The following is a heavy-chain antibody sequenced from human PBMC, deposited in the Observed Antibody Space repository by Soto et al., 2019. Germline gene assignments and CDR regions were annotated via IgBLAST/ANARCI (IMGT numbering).Heavy chain of an antibody. D-gene: IGHD3-10*01. CDR2: ISWNSGSI. V-gene: IGHV3-9*01. Sequence: EVQLVESGGGLVQPGRSLRLSCAASGFTFDDYAMHWVRQAPGKGLEWVSGISWNSGSIGYADSVKGRFTISRDNAKNSLYLQMNSLRAEDTALYYCARTNCYGSGSYYNEGVDPWGQGTLVTVSS. CDR1: GFTFDDYA. CDR3: ARTNCYGSGSYYNEGVDP. J-gene: IGHJ5*02.